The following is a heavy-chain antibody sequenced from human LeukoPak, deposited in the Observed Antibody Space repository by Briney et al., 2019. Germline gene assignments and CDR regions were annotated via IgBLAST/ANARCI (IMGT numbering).Heavy chain of an antibody. V-gene: IGHV3-74*01. CDR1: GFDFSSNW. Sequence: QTGGSLRLSCAASGFDFSSNWMHWVRHAPGQGLVWVSRIKGDGISTNYADSVKGRFTISRDNSKNTLYLQMNSLRAEDTAVYYCARGSGYSYGFPDYWGQGTLVTVSS. CDR3: ARGSGYSYGFPDY. CDR2: IKGDGIST. D-gene: IGHD5-18*01. J-gene: IGHJ4*02.